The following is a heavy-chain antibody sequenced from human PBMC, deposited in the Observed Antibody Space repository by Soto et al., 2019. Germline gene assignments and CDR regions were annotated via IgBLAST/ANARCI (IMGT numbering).Heavy chain of an antibody. Sequence: PGGSLRLSCATSGFTFSNYWMTWVRPAPGKGLEWLANIKQDGSQTYYMDSVKGRFTVSRDNAKNSVYLQMNSLRAEDTAVYYCARIGYSSSSNDFWGQGTLVTVSS. CDR2: IKQDGSQT. CDR1: GFTFSNYW. J-gene: IGHJ4*02. V-gene: IGHV3-7*05. CDR3: ARIGYSSSSNDF. D-gene: IGHD6-6*01.